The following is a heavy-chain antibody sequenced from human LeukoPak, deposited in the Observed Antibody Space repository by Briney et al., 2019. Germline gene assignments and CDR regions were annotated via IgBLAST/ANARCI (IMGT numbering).Heavy chain of an antibody. CDR3: ARYIAHPDRIDY. CDR2: IYNGGGT. V-gene: IGHV3-66*01. J-gene: IGHJ4*02. CDR1: GXTVSSNY. Sequence: GGSLRLSCAASGXTVSSNYVTWVRQAPGKGLEWVSLIYNGGGTYYADSVKGRFTISRDNSKNTLYLQMNSLRPEDTAVYYCARYIAHPDRIDYWGQGTLVTVSS. D-gene: IGHD1-14*01.